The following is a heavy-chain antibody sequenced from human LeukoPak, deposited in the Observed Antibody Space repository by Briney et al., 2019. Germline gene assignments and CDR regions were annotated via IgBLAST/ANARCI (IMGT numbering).Heavy chain of an antibody. CDR1: GYTFTSYY. CDR2: INPSGGST. D-gene: IGHD3-9*01. V-gene: IGHV1-46*01. J-gene: IGHJ6*02. Sequence: ASVTVSCTASGYTFTSYYMHWVRQAPGQGLEWMGIINPSGGSTSYAQKFQGRVTMTRDTSTSTVYMELSSLRSEDTAVYYCARDRALVLRYLGVEYGMDVWGQGTTVTVSS. CDR3: ARDRALVLRYLGVEYGMDV.